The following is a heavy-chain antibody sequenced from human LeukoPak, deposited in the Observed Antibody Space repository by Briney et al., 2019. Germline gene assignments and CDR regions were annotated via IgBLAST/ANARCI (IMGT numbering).Heavy chain of an antibody. Sequence: GGSLRLSCVASGYSFSDFSMHWVRQAPGKGLEWVSSISSSSSYIYYADSVKGRFTISRDNAKNSLYLQMNSLRAEDTAVYYCARELEPTSDWFDPWGQGTLVTVSS. CDR3: ARELEPTSDWFDP. V-gene: IGHV3-21*01. D-gene: IGHD1-1*01. J-gene: IGHJ5*02. CDR1: GYSFSDFS. CDR2: ISSSSSYI.